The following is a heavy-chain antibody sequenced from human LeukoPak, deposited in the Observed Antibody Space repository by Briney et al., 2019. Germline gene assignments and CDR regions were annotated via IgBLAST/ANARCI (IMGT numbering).Heavy chain of an antibody. CDR2: MYYSGST. D-gene: IGHD6-25*01. Sequence: SETLSLTCTVSGGSINSTNHYWGWIRQPPGKGLEWIGTMYYSGSTYYNPSLKSRVTISVDTSKNQFSLKLSSVTAADTAIYYCARQVTSGRRTPFDYWGQGTLVTVSS. V-gene: IGHV4-39*01. J-gene: IGHJ4*02. CDR3: ARQVTSGRRTPFDY. CDR1: GGSINSTNHY.